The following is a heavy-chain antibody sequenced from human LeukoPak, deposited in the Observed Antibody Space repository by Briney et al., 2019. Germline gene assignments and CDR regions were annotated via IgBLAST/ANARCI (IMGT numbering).Heavy chain of an antibody. V-gene: IGHV1-8*01. CDR3: ARYYYDSSGSIWDYYGLDV. Sequence: GASVKVSCKASGYTFTSYDINWVRQATGQGLEWMGWMNPNSGNTGYAQKFQGRVTMTKDTSISTAYMELSSLRSEDTAVYYCARYYYDSSGSIWDYYGLDVWGQGTTVTVSS. CDR1: GYTFTSYD. CDR2: MNPNSGNT. D-gene: IGHD3-22*01. J-gene: IGHJ6*02.